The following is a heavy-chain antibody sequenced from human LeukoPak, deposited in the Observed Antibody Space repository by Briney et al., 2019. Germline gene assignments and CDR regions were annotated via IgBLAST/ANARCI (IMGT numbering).Heavy chain of an antibody. Sequence: PSETLSLTCTVSGGSISTYYWSWIRQPPGKGLEWIGYIHYSGSTNYNPSLKSRVTISVETSKNQLSLRLSPVTAADTAVYYCAREQIAVAGFDYWGQGTLVTVSS. CDR2: IHYSGST. V-gene: IGHV4-59*01. D-gene: IGHD6-19*01. CDR3: AREQIAVAGFDY. J-gene: IGHJ4*02. CDR1: GGSISTYY.